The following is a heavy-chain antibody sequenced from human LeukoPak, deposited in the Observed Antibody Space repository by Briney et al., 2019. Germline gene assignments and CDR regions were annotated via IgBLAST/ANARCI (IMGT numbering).Heavy chain of an antibody. CDR1: GFTFSSYE. V-gene: IGHV3-48*03. J-gene: IGHJ4*02. Sequence: PGGSLRLSCAASGFTFSSYEMNWVRQAPGKGLEWVSYISSSGSTIYYADSVKGRFTISRDNAENSLYLQMNSLRAEDTALYYCARDGSGYDYPHYDYWGQGTLVTVSS. CDR3: ARDGSGYDYPHYDY. D-gene: IGHD5-12*01. CDR2: ISSSGSTI.